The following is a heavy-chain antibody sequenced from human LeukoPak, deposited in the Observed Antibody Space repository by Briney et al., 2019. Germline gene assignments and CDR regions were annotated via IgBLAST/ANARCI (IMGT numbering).Heavy chain of an antibody. CDR1: GYTFTSNY. CDR2: IYPRDGST. J-gene: IGHJ6*02. CDR3: ARGQYSSQYGMDV. D-gene: IGHD6-6*01. V-gene: IGHV1-46*01. Sequence: ASVKVSCKASGYTFTSNYIHWVRQAPGQGLEWMEMIYPRDGSTSYAQKFQGRVTMTRNTSISTAYMELSSLRSEDTAVYYCARGQYSSQYGMDVWGQGTTVTVSS.